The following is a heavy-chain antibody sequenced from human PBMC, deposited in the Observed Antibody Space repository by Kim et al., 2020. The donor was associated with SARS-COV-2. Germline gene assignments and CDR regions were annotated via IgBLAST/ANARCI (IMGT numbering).Heavy chain of an antibody. CDR1: GGSFSGYY. D-gene: IGHD3-22*01. V-gene: IGHV4-34*01. Sequence: SETLSLTCAVYGGSFSGYYWSWIRQPPGKGLEWIGEINHSGSTNYNPSLKSRVTISVDTSKNQYSLKLSSVTAADTAVYYCVRGISRSSCGYYDWGQGTLVTLAP. J-gene: IGHJ4*02. CDR3: VRGISRSSCGYYD. CDR2: INHSGST.